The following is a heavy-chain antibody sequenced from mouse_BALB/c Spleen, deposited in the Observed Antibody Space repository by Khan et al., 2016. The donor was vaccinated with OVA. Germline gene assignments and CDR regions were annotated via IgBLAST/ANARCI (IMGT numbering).Heavy chain of an antibody. Sequence: QVQLKQSGAELVRPGVSVKISCKGSGYTFTDFAMHWVKQSHAKSLEWIGVISTYYGDTNYNQNFKGKATMTVDKSSSTAYMELASLTSEDSALYYWARGGGHFRFAYWGQGTLVTVSA. D-gene: IGHD1-1*02. CDR1: GYTFTDFA. CDR3: ARGGGHFRFAY. V-gene: IGHV1S137*01. CDR2: ISTYYGDT. J-gene: IGHJ3*01.